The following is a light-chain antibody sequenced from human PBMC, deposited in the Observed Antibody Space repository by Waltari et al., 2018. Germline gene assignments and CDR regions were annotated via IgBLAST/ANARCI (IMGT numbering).Light chain of an antibody. Sequence: SYVLIQPPSVSVAPGPTATITCGGLSIGNKSVQRYQQRPGQAPVLVVYDDSDRASGIPDRFYGSNSGIMATLTIMKVEVADEADYYCQVWDRASDQQVFGGGTNLTVL. CDR2: DDS. CDR1: SIGNKS. J-gene: IGLJ2*01. V-gene: IGLV3-21*02. CDR3: QVWDRASDQQV.